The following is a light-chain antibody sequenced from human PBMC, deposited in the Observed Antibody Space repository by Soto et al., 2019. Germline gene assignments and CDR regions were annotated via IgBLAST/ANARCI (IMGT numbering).Light chain of an antibody. CDR3: GSYTRSSLPV. CDR2: EVS. J-gene: IGLJ2*01. V-gene: IGLV2-14*01. CDR1: SSDVGGYNY. Sequence: QSALTQPASVSGSPGQSITISCTGTSSDVGGYNYVSWYQQHPGKAPKLMIYEVSNRPSGVSHRFSGSKSGNPASLTISGLQAEDEANYYCGSYTRSSLPVFGGGTKLTLL.